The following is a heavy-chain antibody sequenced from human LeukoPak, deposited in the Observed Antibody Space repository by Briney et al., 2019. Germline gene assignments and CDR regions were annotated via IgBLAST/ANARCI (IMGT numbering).Heavy chain of an antibody. J-gene: IGHJ6*03. V-gene: IGHV4-61*02. CDR1: GGSISSGSYY. CDR3: ARAPTTPYYYYMDV. CDR2: ICTSGST. D-gene: IGHD4-17*01. Sequence: SQTLSLTCTVSGGSISSGSYYWSWIRQPAGKGLEWIGRICTSGSTNYNPSLKSRVTISVDTSKNQFSLKLSSVTAADTAAYYCARAPTTPYYYYMDVWGKGTTVTVSS.